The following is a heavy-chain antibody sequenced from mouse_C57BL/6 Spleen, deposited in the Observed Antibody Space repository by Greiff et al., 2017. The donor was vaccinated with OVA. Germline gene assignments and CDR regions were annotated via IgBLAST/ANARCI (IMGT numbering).Heavy chain of an antibody. CDR2: IYPGDGDT. Sequence: VQLQQSGPELVKPGASVKISCKASGYAFSSSWMNWVKQRPGKGLEWIGRIYPGDGDTNYNGKFKGKATLTADKSSSTAYMQLSSLTSEDSAVYFCARGDLDYWGQGTTLTVSS. CDR1: GYAFSSSW. J-gene: IGHJ2*01. CDR3: ARGDLDY. V-gene: IGHV1-82*01.